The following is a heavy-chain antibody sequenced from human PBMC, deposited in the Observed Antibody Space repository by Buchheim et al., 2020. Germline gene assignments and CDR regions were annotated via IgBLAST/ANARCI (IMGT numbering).Heavy chain of an antibody. CDR3: ARDQSDDTSDYYYFDS. J-gene: IGHJ4*02. D-gene: IGHD4-17*01. CDR1: AFSFSTYS. Sequence: EVHLVESGGGLVKPGGSLRLSCAASAFSFSTYSMNWVRQAPGKGLEWVASISSGGQYIYYRDSVKGRFTISRDNAKNLVFLQMDSLGAEDTAMYFCARDQSDDTSDYYYFDSWGPGTL. CDR2: ISSGGQYI. V-gene: IGHV3-21*01.